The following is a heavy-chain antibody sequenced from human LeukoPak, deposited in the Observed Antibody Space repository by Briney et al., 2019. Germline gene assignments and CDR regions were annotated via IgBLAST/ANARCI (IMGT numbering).Heavy chain of an antibody. V-gene: IGHV3-74*01. Sequence: GGSLRLSCAASGFTFSDYYMSWVRQAPGKGLVWVSRISEDGSTTNYADSVKGRFTFSRDNAKNTLYLQMNSLRAEDTAVYYCVRDLGGRSGHWGQGTLVTVSS. J-gene: IGHJ4*02. CDR2: ISEDGSTT. CDR1: GFTFSDYY. D-gene: IGHD1-26*01. CDR3: VRDLGGRSGH.